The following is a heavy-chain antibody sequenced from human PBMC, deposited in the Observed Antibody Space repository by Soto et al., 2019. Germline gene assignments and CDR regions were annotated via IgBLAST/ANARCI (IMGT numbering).Heavy chain of an antibody. Sequence: VKVSCKASGGTFSSYAISWVRQAPGQGLEWMGGIIPIFGTANYAQKFQGRVTITADKATSTAYMELSSLRSEDTAVYYCARDRYYYDSSGYPLDYWGQGTLVTVSS. CDR1: GGTFSSYA. CDR3: ARDRYYYDSSGYPLDY. CDR2: IIPIFGTA. D-gene: IGHD3-22*01. J-gene: IGHJ4*02. V-gene: IGHV1-69*06.